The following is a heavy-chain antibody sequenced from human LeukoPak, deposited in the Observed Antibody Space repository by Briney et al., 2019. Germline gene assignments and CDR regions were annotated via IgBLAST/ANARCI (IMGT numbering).Heavy chain of an antibody. CDR1: GFAFGTYA. CDR2: ISWNGGNT. V-gene: IGHV3-20*04. J-gene: IGHJ4*02. CDR3: AREGIYCVNGVCYLDY. Sequence: PGGSLRLSCAGSGFAFGTYAMSWVRQAPGMGLGWVSGISWNGGNTGYADSVKGRFTISRDNAKNSLFLQVNSLRADDTAFYYCAREGIYCVNGVCYLDYWGQGTLVTVSS. D-gene: IGHD2-8*01.